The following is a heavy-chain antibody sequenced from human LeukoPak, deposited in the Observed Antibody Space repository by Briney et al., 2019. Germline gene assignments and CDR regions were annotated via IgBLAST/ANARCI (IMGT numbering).Heavy chain of an antibody. J-gene: IGHJ4*02. CDR2: ISGYNGNT. CDR3: ARDGVADHFCSLFDY. Sequence: ASVKVSCKASGGTFSSYAISWVRQSPGQGLEWMGWISGYNGNTNYEQKFQGRVTMTTDTSTNTAYMELRSLRSDDTAMYYCARDGVADHFCSLFDYWGQGTLVTVSS. D-gene: IGHD3-3*02. V-gene: IGHV1-18*01. CDR1: GGTFSSYA.